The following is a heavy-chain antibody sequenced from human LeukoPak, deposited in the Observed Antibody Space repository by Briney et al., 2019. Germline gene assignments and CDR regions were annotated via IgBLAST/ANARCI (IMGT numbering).Heavy chain of an antibody. V-gene: IGHV1-2*02. J-gene: IGHJ6*03. CDR3: ASTVRTPISSSWYNYYYYYYMDV. D-gene: IGHD6-13*01. CDR2: INPDSGGT. Sequence: GASVKVSCKASGHTFTVYYIHWVRQAPGQGLEWMGWINPDSGGTNYAQKFQGRVTITADKSTSTAYMELSSLRSEDTAVYYCASTVRTPISSSWYNYYYYYYMDVWGKGTTVTVSS. CDR1: GHTFTVYY.